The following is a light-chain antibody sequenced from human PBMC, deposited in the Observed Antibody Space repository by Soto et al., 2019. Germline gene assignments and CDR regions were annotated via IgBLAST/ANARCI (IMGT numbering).Light chain of an antibody. Sequence: DFQMTQSPSSLSASVGDRVTITCRASQSITSHLNWYQQKLGKAPKLLIYGASNLQSGVPSRFSGSGSGTDFTLTISSLQPEDSATYYCQQSYSMPPITFGQGTRLEIK. J-gene: IGKJ5*01. V-gene: IGKV1-39*01. CDR2: GAS. CDR1: QSITSH. CDR3: QQSYSMPPIT.